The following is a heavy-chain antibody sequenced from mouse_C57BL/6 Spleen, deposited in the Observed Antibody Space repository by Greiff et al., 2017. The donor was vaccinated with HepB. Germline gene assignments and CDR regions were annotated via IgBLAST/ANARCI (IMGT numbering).Heavy chain of an antibody. J-gene: IGHJ1*03. CDR3: ARPRDDYDWYFDV. D-gene: IGHD2-4*01. CDR2: ISSGSSTI. V-gene: IGHV5-17*01. CDR1: GFTFSDYG. Sequence: EVQLVESGGGLVKPGGSLKLSCAASGFTFSDYGMHWVRQAPEKGLEWVAYISSGSSTIYYADTVKGRFTISRDNAKNTLFLQMTSLRSEDTAMYYCARPRDDYDWYFDVWGTGTTVTVSS.